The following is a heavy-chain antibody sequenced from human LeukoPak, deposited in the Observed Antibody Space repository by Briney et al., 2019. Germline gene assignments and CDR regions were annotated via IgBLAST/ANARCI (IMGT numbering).Heavy chain of an antibody. J-gene: IGHJ5*02. V-gene: IGHV3-48*03. CDR2: ISSSGSTI. Sequence: GGSLRLSCAASGFTFSSYEMNWVRQAPGKGLEWVSYISSSGSTIYYADSVKGRFTISRDNAKNSLYLQMNSLRAEDTAVYYCARVKVDWFDPWGQGTLVTVSS. CDR1: GFTFSSYE. CDR3: ARVKVDWFDP.